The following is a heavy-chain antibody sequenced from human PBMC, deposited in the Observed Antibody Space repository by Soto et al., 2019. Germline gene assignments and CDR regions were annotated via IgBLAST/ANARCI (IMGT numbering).Heavy chain of an antibody. CDR3: ARDIGYTAMVSYYYYGMDV. CDR2: ISYDGSNK. Sequence: GGPLRLSCAASGFTFSSYAMHWVRQAPGKGLEWVAVISYDGSNKYYADSVKGRFTISRDNSKNTLYLQMNSLRAEDTAVYYCARDIGYTAMVSYYYYGMDVWGQGTTVTVSS. V-gene: IGHV3-30-3*01. CDR1: GFTFSSYA. D-gene: IGHD5-18*01. J-gene: IGHJ6*02.